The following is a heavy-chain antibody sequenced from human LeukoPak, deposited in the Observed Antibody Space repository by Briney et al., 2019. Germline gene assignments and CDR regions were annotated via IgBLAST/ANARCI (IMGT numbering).Heavy chain of an antibody. CDR3: ARLGYNFGYYFDY. CDR2: IYYTVST. J-gene: IGHJ4*02. Sequence: PSETLSLTCTVSGGSISSSRTSWGWIRQPPGKGLEYIGYIYYTVSTYYNPSLKSRLTISVDTSKSQFSLRLSSVTAADTAVYFCARLGYNFGYYFDYWGQGALVTVSS. V-gene: IGHV4-39*01. D-gene: IGHD5-18*01. CDR1: GGSISSSRTS.